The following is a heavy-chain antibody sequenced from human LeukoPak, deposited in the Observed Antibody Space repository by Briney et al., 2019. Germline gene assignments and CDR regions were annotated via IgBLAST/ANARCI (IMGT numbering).Heavy chain of an antibody. CDR1: GFTFSSYG. CDR2: ISYDGSNK. D-gene: IGHD5-12*01. V-gene: IGHV3-30*18. CDR3: AKVGYSGYDYYYYGMDV. J-gene: IGHJ6*02. Sequence: GGSLRLSCAASGFTFSSYGMHCVRQAPGKGLEWVAVISYDGSNKYYADSVKGRFTISRDNSKNTLYLQMNSLRAEDTAVYYCAKVGYSGYDYYYYGMDVWGQGTTVTVSS.